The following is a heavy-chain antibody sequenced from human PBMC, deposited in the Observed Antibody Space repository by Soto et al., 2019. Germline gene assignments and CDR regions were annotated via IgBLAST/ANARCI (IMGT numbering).Heavy chain of an antibody. CDR1: GYTFTSYG. V-gene: IGHV1-18*01. CDR3: ARDTAMVIDY. D-gene: IGHD5-18*01. CDR2: ISAYNGNT. Sequence: QVQLVQSGAEVKKPGASVKVSCKASGYTFTSYGISWVRQAPGQGLEWMGWISAYNGNTNYEQKLQGRVTITTETYTSPAYMELRSRRSDDTAVYYCARDTAMVIDYWGQGTLVTVYS. J-gene: IGHJ4*02.